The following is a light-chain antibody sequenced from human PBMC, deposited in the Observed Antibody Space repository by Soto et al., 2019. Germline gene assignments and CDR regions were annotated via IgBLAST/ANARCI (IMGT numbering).Light chain of an antibody. CDR1: PSNIGSNT. V-gene: IGLV1-44*01. Sequence: QSVLTQPPSASGTPGQRVTISCSGSPSNIGSNTVNWYQQLPGTAPKLLIYSYNQRPSGVPDRFSGSKSGTSASLAISGLQSEDEADYYCAAWDDSLNGVVFGGGTKLTVL. CDR2: SYN. CDR3: AAWDDSLNGVV. J-gene: IGLJ2*01.